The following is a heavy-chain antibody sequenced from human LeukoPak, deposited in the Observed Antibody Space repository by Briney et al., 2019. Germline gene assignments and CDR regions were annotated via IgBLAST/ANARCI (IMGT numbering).Heavy chain of an antibody. CDR1: GFTFSSSA. CDR2: ISNNGGYT. J-gene: IGHJ3*02. V-gene: IGHV3-23*01. D-gene: IGHD6-19*01. Sequence: GGSLRLSCAASGFTFSSSAMSWVRQAPGKGLEWVSAISNNGGYTYYADSVQGRFTISRDNSKSTLCLQMNSLRAEDTAVYYCAKVKLSAAVADAFDIWGQGTMVTVSS. CDR3: AKVKLSAAVADAFDI.